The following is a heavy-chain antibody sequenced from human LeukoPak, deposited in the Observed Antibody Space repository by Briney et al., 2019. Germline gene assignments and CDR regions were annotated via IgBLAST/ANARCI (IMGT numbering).Heavy chain of an antibody. CDR3: TTLRPYIQPR. CDR1: RFTFSSYT. Sequence: GGSLRLSCAASRFTFSSYTMNWVRQPPGKGLEWVSSITRSSRYIYYADSVKGRFTISRDNAKNSLYLQMNSLKTEDTAVYYCTTLRPYIQPRWGQGTMVTVSS. J-gene: IGHJ3*01. CDR2: ITRSSRYI. D-gene: IGHD5-18*01. V-gene: IGHV3-21*03.